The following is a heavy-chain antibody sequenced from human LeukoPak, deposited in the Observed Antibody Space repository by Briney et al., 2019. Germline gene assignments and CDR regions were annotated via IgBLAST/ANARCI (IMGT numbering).Heavy chain of an antibody. CDR3: ARGLQGEH. CDR2: ISSSSYI. D-gene: IGHD5-24*01. V-gene: IGHV3-21*01. J-gene: IGHJ4*02. Sequence: PGGSLRLSCAASGFTFSSYSMNWVRQAPGKGLEWVSSISSSSYIYYADSVKGRFTIPRDNATNSLYLQMNSLRAEDTAVYYCARGLQGEHWGQGTLVTVSS. CDR1: GFTFSSYS.